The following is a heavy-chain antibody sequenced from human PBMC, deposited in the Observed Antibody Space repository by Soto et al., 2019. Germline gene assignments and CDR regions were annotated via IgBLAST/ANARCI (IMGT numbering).Heavy chain of an antibody. V-gene: IGHV3-7*01. CDR1: GFSFRNYW. CDR2: INQDGSEK. D-gene: IGHD6-6*01. CDR3: AKERGKSVHTYSSSTLDY. J-gene: IGHJ4*02. Sequence: GGSLRLSCEASGFSFRNYWRNLVRQAPGKGLEWVVNINQDGSEKHYVDSVKGRFTVSRDNAKSSLYLQMNSLRTEDPAVYYCAKERGKSVHTYSSSTLDYWAQGTLVPVSS.